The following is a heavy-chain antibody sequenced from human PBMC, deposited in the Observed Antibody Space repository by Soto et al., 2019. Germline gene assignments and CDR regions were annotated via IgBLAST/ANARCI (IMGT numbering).Heavy chain of an antibody. CDR2: IVVGSGNT. CDR3: AVSLAVAGITNFDY. J-gene: IGHJ4*02. CDR1: GFTFTSSA. D-gene: IGHD6-19*01. Sequence: SVKVSCKASGFTFTSSAVQWVRQARGQRLEWIGWIVVGSGNTNYAQKFQERVTITRDMSTSTAYMELSSLRSEDTAVYYCAVSLAVAGITNFDYWGQGTLVTVSS. V-gene: IGHV1-58*01.